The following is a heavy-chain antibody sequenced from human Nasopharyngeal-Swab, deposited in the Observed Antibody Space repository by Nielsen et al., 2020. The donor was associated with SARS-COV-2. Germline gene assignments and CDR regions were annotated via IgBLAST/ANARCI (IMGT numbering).Heavy chain of an antibody. CDR1: GFTFSSYE. V-gene: IGHV3-48*03. J-gene: IGHJ4*02. CDR2: ISSTGNTI. Sequence: GESLKISCVASGFTFSSYEMNWVRQAPGKGLEWISYISSTGNTIYYADSVKGRFTISGDSAKNSLSLQMNSLRAEDTAVYYCARDHYGDYVDYWGQGTLVTVSS. CDR3: ARDHYGDYVDY. D-gene: IGHD4-17*01.